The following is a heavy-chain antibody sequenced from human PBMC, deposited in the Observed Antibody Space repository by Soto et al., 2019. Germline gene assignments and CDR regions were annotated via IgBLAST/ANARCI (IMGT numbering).Heavy chain of an antibody. CDR1: GFALSGYW. Sequence: EVQLVESGGGLVQPGGSLRLSCAASGFALSGYWMTWVRRVQGKGLGWVASINPDGTLKYYVDSVKGRFTISKDNADNSLFLQMISLRVEDTAVYYCARWESGDWYLGIWGQGTLVTVSS. V-gene: IGHV3-7*03. CDR3: ARWESGDWYLGI. J-gene: IGHJ4*02. D-gene: IGHD2-21*02. CDR2: INPDGTLK.